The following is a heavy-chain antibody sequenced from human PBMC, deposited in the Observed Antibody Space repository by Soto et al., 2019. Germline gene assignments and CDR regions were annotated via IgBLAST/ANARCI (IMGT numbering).Heavy chain of an antibody. CDR3: ARDRRTHYDFWSAPSDAFDI. J-gene: IGHJ3*02. CDR2: INPSGGST. V-gene: IGHV1-46*01. CDR1: GYTFTSYY. D-gene: IGHD3-3*01. Sequence: GASVKVSCKASGYTFTSYYIHWVRQAPGQGLEWMGIINPSGGSTSYAQKFQGRVTMTRDTSTSTVYMELSSLRSEDTAVYYCARDRRTHYDFWSAPSDAFDIWGQGTMVTVSS.